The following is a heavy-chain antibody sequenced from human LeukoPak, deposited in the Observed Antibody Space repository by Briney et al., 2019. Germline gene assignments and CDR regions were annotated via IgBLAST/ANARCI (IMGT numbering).Heavy chain of an antibody. CDR1: GFTFNTHA. CDR3: AKDQGYSYYLDY. V-gene: IGHV3-23*01. J-gene: IGHJ4*02. D-gene: IGHD5-18*01. CDR2: INGNGAST. Sequence: GGSLRLSCAASGFTFNTHAMSWVRQAPGKGLEWVSGINGNGASTYYSDSVKGRFTISRDNSKNTLYLQMSSQRAEDTAIYYCAKDQGYSYYLDYWGQGTLVTVSS.